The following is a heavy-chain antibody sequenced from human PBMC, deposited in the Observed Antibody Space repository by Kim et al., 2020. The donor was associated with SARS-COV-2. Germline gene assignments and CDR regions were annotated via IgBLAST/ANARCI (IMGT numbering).Heavy chain of an antibody. CDR1: GFTFSSYA. J-gene: IGHJ3*02. V-gene: IGHV3-30-3*01. Sequence: GGSLRLSCSSSGFTFSSYAMHWVRQAPGKGLEWVAVISYDGSNKYYADSVKGRFTISRDNSKNTLYQQMNSLRAEDTAVYYCARARGGSYVDAFDIWGQGTMLTVSS. CDR2: ISYDGSNK. D-gene: IGHD1-26*01. CDR3: ARARGGSYVDAFDI.